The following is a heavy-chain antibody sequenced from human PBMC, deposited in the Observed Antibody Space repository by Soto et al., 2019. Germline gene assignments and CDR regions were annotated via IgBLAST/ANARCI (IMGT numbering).Heavy chain of an antibody. CDR3: AKVFPRITIFGVASPDAFDI. Sequence: PGGSLRLSCAASGFTFSSYAMSWVRQAPGKGLEWVSAISGSGGSTYYADSVKGRFTISRDNSKNTLYLQMNSLRAEDTAVYFFAKVFPRITIFGVASPDAFDIWGKGTMVTV. V-gene: IGHV3-23*01. D-gene: IGHD3-3*01. CDR2: ISGSGGST. CDR1: GFTFSSYA. J-gene: IGHJ3*02.